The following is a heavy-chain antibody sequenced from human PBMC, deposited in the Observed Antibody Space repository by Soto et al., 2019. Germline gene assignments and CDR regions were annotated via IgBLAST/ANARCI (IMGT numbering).Heavy chain of an antibody. CDR1: GFTFSSCA. Sequence: GGSLRLSCAASGFTFSSCAMSWVRQAPGKGLEWVSAVSGSGYAYYADSVKGRFTISRDNSKNTLYLQMNSLRAEDTAIYYCAKGVKREAPYYFDYWGQGTLVTVSS. CDR3: AKGVKREAPYYFDY. J-gene: IGHJ4*02. CDR2: VSGSGYA. V-gene: IGHV3-23*01.